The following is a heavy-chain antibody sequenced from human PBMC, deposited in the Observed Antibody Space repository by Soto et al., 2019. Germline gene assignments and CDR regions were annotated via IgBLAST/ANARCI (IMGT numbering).Heavy chain of an antibody. Sequence: GESLKISCAASGFTFGSCAMSWVRQPPGKGLEWVSGISGGGASTYHADSVKGRFAISRDNSRNTLYLQINFLKAEDTAVYYCAKSRSGNYYAWFDPWGQGTLVTVSS. J-gene: IGHJ5*02. D-gene: IGHD1-26*01. CDR3: AKSRSGNYYAWFDP. V-gene: IGHV3-23*01. CDR1: GFTFGSCA. CDR2: ISGGGAST.